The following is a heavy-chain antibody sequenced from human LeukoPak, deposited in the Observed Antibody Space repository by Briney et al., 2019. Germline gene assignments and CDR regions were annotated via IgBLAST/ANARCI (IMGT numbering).Heavy chain of an antibody. CDR1: GFTFSSYA. V-gene: IGHV3-30-3*01. CDR3: ARDESLGDFWSGYFDAFDI. J-gene: IGHJ3*02. Sequence: GGSLRLSCAASGFTFSSYAMHWVRQAPGKGLEWVALISYDGSNKYYGDSVKGRFTISRDNSKNTLYLQMNSLRAEDTAVYYCARDESLGDFWSGYFDAFDIWGQGTMVTVSS. CDR2: ISYDGSNK. D-gene: IGHD3-3*01.